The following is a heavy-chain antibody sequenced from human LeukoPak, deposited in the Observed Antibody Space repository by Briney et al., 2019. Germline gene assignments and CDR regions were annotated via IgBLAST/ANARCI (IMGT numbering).Heavy chain of an antibody. CDR3: ARGVQLWLPAGENDY. Sequence: ASVKVSCKASGYTFTSYGISWVRQAPGQGLEWMGWISAYNGNTNYAQKLQGRVTMTTDTSTSTAYMELRSLRSDDTAVYYCARGVQLWLPAGENDYWGQGTLVTVSS. D-gene: IGHD5-18*01. J-gene: IGHJ4*02. V-gene: IGHV1-18*01. CDR1: GYTFTSYG. CDR2: ISAYNGNT.